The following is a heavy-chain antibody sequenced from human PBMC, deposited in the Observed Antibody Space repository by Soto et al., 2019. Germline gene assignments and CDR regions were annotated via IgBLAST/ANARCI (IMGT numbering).Heavy chain of an antibody. CDR2: IYYSGST. D-gene: IGHD6-13*01. V-gene: IGHV4-31*03. Sequence: QVQLQESGPGLVKPSQTLSLTCTVSGGSISSGGYYWSWIRQHPGKGLEWIGYIYYSGSTYYNPSLKSRVTISGGTSKHQFSLKLGSVTAADAAVYYWANIAAAGTFYFDCLGQGTRVTVSS. J-gene: IGHJ4*02. CDR3: ANIAAAGTFYFDC. CDR1: GGSISSGGYY.